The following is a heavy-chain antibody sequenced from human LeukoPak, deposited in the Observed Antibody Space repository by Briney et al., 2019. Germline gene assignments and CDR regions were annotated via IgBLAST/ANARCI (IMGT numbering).Heavy chain of an antibody. CDR1: GFTFSTYP. V-gene: IGHV3-30*04. Sequence: GGSLRLSCEASGFTFSTYPMHWVRQAPNKGLEWVAMISYHGSNEYYADSVKGRLTISRDNSKNTLYLQMNNPRVEDTAIYYCARVHDTTGYYHYLDSGGQGTLVTVSS. J-gene: IGHJ4*02. CDR2: ISYHGSNE. CDR3: ARVHDTTGYYHYLDS. D-gene: IGHD3-9*01.